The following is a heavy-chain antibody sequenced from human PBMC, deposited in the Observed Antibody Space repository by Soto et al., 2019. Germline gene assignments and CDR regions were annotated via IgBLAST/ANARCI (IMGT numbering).Heavy chain of an antibody. D-gene: IGHD2-8*01. CDR2: ISAFTGYT. Sequence: QIQLVQSGPEVKKPGAAVRVSCKASGYTFNEHGFSWVRQSPGQGLEWLGWISAFTGYTDYAPQCQGRLTLTTDTATSTAYMELKSLRSDDTAVYYCAKDRPRLTQQFNGVSWGQGTLVTVSS. V-gene: IGHV1-18*01. J-gene: IGHJ5*02. CDR3: AKDRPRLTQQFNGVS. CDR1: GYTFNEHG.